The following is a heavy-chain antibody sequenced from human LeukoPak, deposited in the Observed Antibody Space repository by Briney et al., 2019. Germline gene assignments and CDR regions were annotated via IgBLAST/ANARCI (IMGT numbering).Heavy chain of an antibody. CDR1: GFTFSRHG. V-gene: IGHV3-33*08. CDR2: IGDTGRAR. J-gene: IGHJ4*02. CDR3: ARAREVWSHFDY. D-gene: IGHD1-26*01. Sequence: PGRSLRLSCAASGFTFSRHGMHWVRQAPGKGLEGVAVIGDTGRARYYADSVKGRFTTSRDNSRNTMYLQMNSLRAEDTAIYYCARAREVWSHFDYWGQGTLVAVSS.